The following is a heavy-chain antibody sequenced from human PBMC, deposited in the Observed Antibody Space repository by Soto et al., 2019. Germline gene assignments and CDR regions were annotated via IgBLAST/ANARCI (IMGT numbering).Heavy chain of an antibody. CDR3: AKGGSTSCRWGCWFDP. CDR2: ISGSGGST. CDR1: GFTFSSYA. V-gene: IGHV3-23*01. D-gene: IGHD2-2*01. J-gene: IGHJ5*02. Sequence: GGSLRLSCAASGFTFSSYAMSWVRQAPGKGLEWVSAISGSGGSTYYADSVKGRFTISRDNSKNTLYLQMNSLRAEDTAVYCCAKGGSTSCRWGCWFDPWGQGTLVTVSS.